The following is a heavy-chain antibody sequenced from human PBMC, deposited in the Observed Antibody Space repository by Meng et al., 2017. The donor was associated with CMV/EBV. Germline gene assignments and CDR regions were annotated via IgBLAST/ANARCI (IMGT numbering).Heavy chain of an antibody. V-gene: IGHV1-69*05. Sequence: FSSYALSWVRQAPGQGLEWMGGIIPIFGTANYAQKFQGRVTITTDESTSTAYMELSSLRSEDTAVYYCASRNTLGYCTNGVCGEVDYWGQGTLVTVSS. CDR1: FSSYA. J-gene: IGHJ4*02. CDR3: ASRNTLGYCTNGVCGEVDY. D-gene: IGHD2-8*01. CDR2: IIPIFGTA.